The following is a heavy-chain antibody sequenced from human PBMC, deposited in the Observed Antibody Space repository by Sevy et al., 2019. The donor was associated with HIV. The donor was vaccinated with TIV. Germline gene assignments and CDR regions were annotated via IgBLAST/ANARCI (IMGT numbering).Heavy chain of an antibody. CDR2: ISDSAYNT. CDR3: TKDEAYTVATSYYFDY. CDR1: GFTFSNYA. D-gene: IGHD5-12*01. Sequence: GALKISCAASGFTFSNYAMSWVRQAPGKGLEWVSGISDSAYNTYYADSVKGRFTISRDNSKNSLYLQMNSLRAEDTAVYYCTKDEAYTVATSYYFDYWGQGTLVTVSS. J-gene: IGHJ4*02. V-gene: IGHV3-23*01.